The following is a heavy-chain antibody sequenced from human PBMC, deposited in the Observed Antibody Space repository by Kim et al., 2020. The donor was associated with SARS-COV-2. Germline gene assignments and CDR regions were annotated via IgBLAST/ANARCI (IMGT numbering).Heavy chain of an antibody. J-gene: IGHJ4*02. CDR1: DDSITSDKY. V-gene: IGHV4-4*02. CDR3: ARGGDWQFDY. CDR2: VHHRRSP. Sequence: SETLSLTCAVSDDSITSDKYWTWVRQPPGKGQEWIGEVHHRRSPNYNPSLRGRVIISVDKSENQFSLKLTSVTAADTALYYCARGGDWQFDYWGRGTLVTVSS. D-gene: IGHD2-21*02.